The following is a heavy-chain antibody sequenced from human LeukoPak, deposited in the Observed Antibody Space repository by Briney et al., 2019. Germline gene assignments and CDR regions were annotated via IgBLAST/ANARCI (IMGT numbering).Heavy chain of an antibody. Sequence: PGGSLRPSCAAPTFNFRTYWMTWVRQAPGKGLEWVAHIKQDGTEKYYVDSVKGRFTISRDNAKKSLYLQMDSLRVEDTAVYYCVRDQGTTMTSYGFDMWGRGTMVTVSS. J-gene: IGHJ3*02. D-gene: IGHD4-17*01. CDR2: IKQDGTEK. CDR3: VRDQGTTMTSYGFDM. V-gene: IGHV3-7*01. CDR1: TFNFRTYW.